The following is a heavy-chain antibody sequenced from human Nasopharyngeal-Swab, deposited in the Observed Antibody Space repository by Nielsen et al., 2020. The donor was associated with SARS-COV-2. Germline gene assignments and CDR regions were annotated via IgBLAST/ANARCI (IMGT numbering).Heavy chain of an antibody. CDR3: AKDLGVESPLWFDY. CDR1: GFTFSDYA. V-gene: IGHV3-23*01. Sequence: GESLKISCAASGFTFSDYAMSWVRQTPGKGLEWVSEISGSGGSTYYAESVKGRFTISRDNSKNTLYLQMSSLRAEDTAIYYCAKDLGVESPLWFDYWGQGTLLTVSS. J-gene: IGHJ4*02. D-gene: IGHD4-23*01. CDR2: ISGSGGST.